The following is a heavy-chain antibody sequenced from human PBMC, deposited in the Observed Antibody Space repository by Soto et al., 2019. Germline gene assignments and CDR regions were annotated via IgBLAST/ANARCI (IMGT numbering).Heavy chain of an antibody. D-gene: IGHD3-3*01. V-gene: IGHV3-23*01. CDR2: ISGSGGST. CDR1: GFTFSSYA. Sequence: GSLRLSCAASGFTFSSYAMSWVRQAPGKGLEWVSAISGSGGSTYYAESVKGRFTISRDNSKNTLYLQMNSLRAEDTAVYYCAIGMSIFGEVHLRCVMDVCGQGSTVT. CDR3: AIGMSIFGEVHLRCVMDV. J-gene: IGHJ6*02.